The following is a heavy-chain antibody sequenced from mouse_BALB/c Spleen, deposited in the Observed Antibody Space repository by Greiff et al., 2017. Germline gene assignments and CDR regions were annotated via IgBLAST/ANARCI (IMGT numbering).Heavy chain of an antibody. CDR3: ARDYYGSSYGY. CDR1: GFTFTDYY. CDR2: IRNKANGYTT. J-gene: IGHJ2*01. D-gene: IGHD1-1*01. Sequence: EVHLVESGGGLVQPGGSLRLSCATSGFTFTDYYMSWVRQPPGKALEWLGFIRNKANGYTTEYSASVKGRFTISRDNSQSILYLQMNTLRAEDSATYYCARDYYGSSYGYWGQGTTLTVSS. V-gene: IGHV7-3*02.